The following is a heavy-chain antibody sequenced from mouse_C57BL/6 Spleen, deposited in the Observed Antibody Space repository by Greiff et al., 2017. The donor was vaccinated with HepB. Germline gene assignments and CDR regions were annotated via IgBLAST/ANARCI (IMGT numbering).Heavy chain of an antibody. CDR2: IYPGDGDT. CDR1: GYAFSSSW. V-gene: IGHV1-82*01. CDR3: AGSSFTTWFDV. Sequence: VQLKQSGPELVKPGASVKISCKASGYAFSSSWMNWVKQRPGKGLEWIGRIYPGDGDTNYNGKFKGKATLTADKSSSTAYMQLSSLTSEDAAVYVCAGSSFTTWFDVWGTGTTVTVSS. D-gene: IGHD1-1*01. J-gene: IGHJ1*03.